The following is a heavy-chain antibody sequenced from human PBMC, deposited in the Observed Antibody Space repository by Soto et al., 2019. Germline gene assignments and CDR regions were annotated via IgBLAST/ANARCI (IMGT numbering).Heavy chain of an antibody. CDR1: GFTFSSYG. CDR2: ISYDGSNK. V-gene: IGHV3-30*18. J-gene: IGHJ3*02. D-gene: IGHD3-22*01. Sequence: GGSLRLSCAASGFTFSSYGMHWVRQAPGKGLEWVAVISYDGSNKYYADSVKGRFTISRDNSKNTLYLQMNSLRAEDTAVYYCAKKDSSGYYPGGAFDIWGQGTMVTVSS. CDR3: AKKDSSGYYPGGAFDI.